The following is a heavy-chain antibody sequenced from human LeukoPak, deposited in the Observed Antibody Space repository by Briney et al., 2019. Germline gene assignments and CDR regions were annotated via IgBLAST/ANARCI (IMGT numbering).Heavy chain of an antibody. CDR2: INDSGRT. Sequence: SETLSLTCTVSGGSISSYYWSWIRQPPGKGLQWIGYINDSGRTHYNPSLKSRGTISLDTSKNQFSLKLSSVTAADTAVYYCWRLDWGDYYIDYWGQGTLVTASS. J-gene: IGHJ4*02. CDR1: GGSISSYY. V-gene: IGHV4-59*08. D-gene: IGHD3-3*01. CDR3: WRLDWGDYYIDY.